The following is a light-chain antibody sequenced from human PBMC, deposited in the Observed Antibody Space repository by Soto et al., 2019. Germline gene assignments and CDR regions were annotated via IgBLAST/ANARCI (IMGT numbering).Light chain of an antibody. J-gene: IGKJ1*01. CDR1: QSVSSNY. Sequence: EIVLTQSPGTLSLSPGDRATLSCRASQSVSSNYLAWYQQKPGLAPRLLIYGASIRATGIPDRFSGSGSGTDFTLTIRRLEPEDFAMYFCHQYGSSPRTFGQGTKVEIK. CDR3: HQYGSSPRT. CDR2: GAS. V-gene: IGKV3-20*01.